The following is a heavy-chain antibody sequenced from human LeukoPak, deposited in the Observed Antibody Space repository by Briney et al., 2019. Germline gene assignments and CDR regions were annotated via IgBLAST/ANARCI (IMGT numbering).Heavy chain of an antibody. CDR2: ISSSSSYI. D-gene: IGHD3-3*01. V-gene: IGHV3-21*01. J-gene: IGHJ6*03. CDR1: GFTFSSYS. CDR3: ARNDFWAGLRYYYYYMDV. Sequence: PGGSLRLSCAASGFTFSSYSMNWVRQAPGKGLEWVSSISSSSSYIYYADSVKGRFTISRDNAKNSLYLQMNSLRAEGRGGDYCARNDFWAGLRYYYYYMDVWGKGTTVTVSS.